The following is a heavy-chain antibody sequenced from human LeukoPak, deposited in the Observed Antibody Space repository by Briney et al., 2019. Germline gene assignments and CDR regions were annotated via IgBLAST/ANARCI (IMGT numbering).Heavy chain of an antibody. D-gene: IGHD3-22*01. J-gene: IGHJ4*02. CDR1: GGSISSSNW. Sequence: SETLSLTCAVSGGSISSSNWWSWVRQPPGKGLQWIGEIYHSGSTNYNPSLKSRVTISVDKSKNQFSLKLSSMTAADTAVYYCARADYYDSSGYEIDYWGQGTLVTVSS. CDR2: IYHSGST. V-gene: IGHV4-4*02. CDR3: ARADYYDSSGYEIDY.